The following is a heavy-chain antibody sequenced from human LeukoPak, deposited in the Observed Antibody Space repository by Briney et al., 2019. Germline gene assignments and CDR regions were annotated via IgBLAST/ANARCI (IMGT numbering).Heavy chain of an antibody. J-gene: IGHJ3*02. CDR2: ISGSGGST. CDR3: AKDLRITIFGVVIPDAFDI. D-gene: IGHD3-3*01. Sequence: GGSLRLSCAASGFTFSSYAMSWVRQAPGKGLEWVSAISGSGGSTYYADSVKGRFTISRDNSKNTLYLQMNSLRAEDTAVYYCAKDLRITIFGVVIPDAFDIWGQGTMVTVSS. CDR1: GFTFSSYA. V-gene: IGHV3-23*01.